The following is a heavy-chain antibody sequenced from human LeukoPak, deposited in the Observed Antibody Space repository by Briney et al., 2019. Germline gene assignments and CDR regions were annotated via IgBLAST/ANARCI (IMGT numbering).Heavy chain of an antibody. CDR3: ARDRYSGSYRYLDY. CDR2: IWYDGSNK. V-gene: IGHV3-33*01. Sequence: PGGSLRLSCAASGFTFRSYGMHWVRQAPGKGLEWVAVIWYDGSNKYYTDSVKGRFTISRDNSKNTLYLQMNSLRAEDTAVYYCARDRYSGSYRYLDYWGQGTLVTVSS. J-gene: IGHJ4*02. D-gene: IGHD1-26*01. CDR1: GFTFRSYG.